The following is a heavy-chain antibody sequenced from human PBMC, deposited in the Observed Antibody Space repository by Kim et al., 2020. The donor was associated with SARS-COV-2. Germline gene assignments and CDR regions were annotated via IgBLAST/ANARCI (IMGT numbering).Heavy chain of an antibody. CDR1: DFSFSTYA. D-gene: IGHD3-10*01. Sequence: GGSLRLSCTGSDFSFSTYAMTWVRQAPGEGLEWVSGISASGRSTSYADSVKGRFTVSRDNSKNTLFLQMNNLRPKDTAEYYCARGGFGELSRYYFDFWG. V-gene: IGHV3-23*01. J-gene: IGHJ4*01. CDR3: ARGGFGELSRYYFDF. CDR2: ISASGRST.